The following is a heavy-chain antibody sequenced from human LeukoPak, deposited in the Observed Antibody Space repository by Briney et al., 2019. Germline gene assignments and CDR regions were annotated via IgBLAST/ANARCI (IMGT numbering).Heavy chain of an antibody. CDR2: INHSGST. CDR1: GGSFSGYY. D-gene: IGHD3-22*01. J-gene: IGHJ4*02. CDR3: ARGRDYTYYYDSSGSGGGDY. V-gene: IGHV4-34*01. Sequence: PLETLSLTCAVYGGSFSGYYWSWIRQPPGKELEWIGEINHSGSTNYNPSLKSRVTISVDTSKNQFSLKLSSVTAADTAVYYCARGRDYTYYYDSSGSGGGDYWGQGTLVTVSS.